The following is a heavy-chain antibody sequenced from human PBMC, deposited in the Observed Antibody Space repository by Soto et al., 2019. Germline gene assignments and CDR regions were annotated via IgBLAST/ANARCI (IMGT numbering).Heavy chain of an antibody. V-gene: IGHV1-69*01. CDR1: GGTFSSYA. D-gene: IGHD3-10*01. CDR2: IIPIFGTA. CDR3: ARDGSWFGELIGQGHP. J-gene: IGHJ5*02. Sequence: QVKLVQSGAEVKKPGSSVKVSCKASGGTFSSYAISWVRQAPGQGIEWMGGIIPIFGTANYAQKFQGRVTITADESTSTAYMELSSLRSEDTAVYYCARDGSWFGELIGQGHPWGQGTLVTVSS.